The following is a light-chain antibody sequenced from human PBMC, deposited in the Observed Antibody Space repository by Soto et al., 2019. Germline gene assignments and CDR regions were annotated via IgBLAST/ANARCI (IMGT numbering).Light chain of an antibody. CDR1: SSDVGSYDL. Sequence: QSVLTQPASVSGSPGQSITISCTGTSSDVGSYDLVSWYQQHPGKAPKLMIYEVSKRPSGVSNRFSGSKSGNTASLTIAGLQAEDEADYYCCSYAGSRTYVFXTGTKLTVL. J-gene: IGLJ1*01. CDR2: EVS. V-gene: IGLV2-23*02. CDR3: CSYAGSRTYV.